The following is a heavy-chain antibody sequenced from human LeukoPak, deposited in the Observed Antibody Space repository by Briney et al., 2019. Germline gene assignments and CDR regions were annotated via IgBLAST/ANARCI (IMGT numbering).Heavy chain of an antibody. D-gene: IGHD3-3*01. J-gene: IGHJ3*02. V-gene: IGHV4-59*01. CDR1: GGSISHYY. CDR3: ASGGFLEWLPDAFDI. CDR2: IHFTGST. Sequence: SETLSLTCTVSGGSISHYYWSWIRQPPGKALEWIGYIHFTGSTKYSPSLKSRVTISSDTSKNQFSLKLSSVTAADTAVYYCASGGFLEWLPDAFDIWGQGTRVTVSS.